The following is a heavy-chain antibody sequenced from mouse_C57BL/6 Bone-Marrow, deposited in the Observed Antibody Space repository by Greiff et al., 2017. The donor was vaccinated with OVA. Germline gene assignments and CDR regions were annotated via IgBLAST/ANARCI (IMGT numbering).Heavy chain of an antibody. CDR3: ASYDYGSSLDWYFDV. Sequence: EVKLMESGGDLVKPGGSLKLSCAASGFTFSSYGMSWVRQTPDKRLEWVATISSGGSYTYYPDSVKGRVTIARDNAKNTLYLQMSSLKSEDTAMYYCASYDYGSSLDWYFDVWGTGTTVTVSS. V-gene: IGHV5-6*01. D-gene: IGHD1-1*01. CDR1: GFTFSSYG. J-gene: IGHJ1*03. CDR2: ISSGGSYT.